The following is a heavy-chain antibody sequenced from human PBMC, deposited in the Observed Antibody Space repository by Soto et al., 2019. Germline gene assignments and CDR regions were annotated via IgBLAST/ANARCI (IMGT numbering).Heavy chain of an antibody. Sequence: KPSETLSLTCTVSGGSISDSYWSWIRQPPGKGMEWIGYIYYTGTTYYNPSLKSRVTISIDTSKNQFSLKLNSVTAADTAVYYCARDRKYDILTGSYYYYAMDVWGQGTTVTVS. V-gene: IGHV4-59*01. J-gene: IGHJ6*02. D-gene: IGHD3-9*01. CDR3: ARDRKYDILTGSYYYYAMDV. CDR1: GGSISDSY. CDR2: IYYTGTT.